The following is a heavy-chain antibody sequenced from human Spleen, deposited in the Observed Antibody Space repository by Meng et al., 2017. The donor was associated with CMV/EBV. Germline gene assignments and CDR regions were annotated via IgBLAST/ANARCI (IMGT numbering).Heavy chain of an antibody. V-gene: IGHV1-2*02. CDR3: ARVLYCSGGSCDSSQGY. D-gene: IGHD2-15*01. J-gene: IGHJ4*02. CDR1: ESTFTGYY. CDR2: INPNSGST. Sequence: QVTLVQSGAEWKKPRASVQVSCKASESTFTGYYMHWVRQAPGQGLEWMGWINPNSGSTNYAQKFQGRVTMTRDTSISTAYMELSRLRSDDTAVYYCARVLYCSGGSCDSSQGYWGQGTLVTVSS.